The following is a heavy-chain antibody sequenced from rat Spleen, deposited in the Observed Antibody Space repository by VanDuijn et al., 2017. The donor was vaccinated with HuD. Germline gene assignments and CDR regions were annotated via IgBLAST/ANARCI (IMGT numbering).Heavy chain of an antibody. J-gene: IGHJ3*01. CDR3: TTERYPPFAY. CDR2: ISYDGGST. D-gene: IGHD1-5*01. Sequence: EVQLVESGGGLMQPGRSIKLSCAASGFIFNNYGMAWVRQAPKKGLEWVAYISYDGGSTYYRDSVKGRFTISRDNAKSTLYLQMDSLRSEDTATYYCTTERYPPFAYWGQGTLVTVSS. V-gene: IGHV5-20*01. CDR1: GFIFNNYG.